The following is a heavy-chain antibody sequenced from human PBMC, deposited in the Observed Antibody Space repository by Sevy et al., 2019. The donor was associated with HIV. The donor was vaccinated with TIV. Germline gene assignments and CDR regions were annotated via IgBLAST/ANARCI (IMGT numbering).Heavy chain of an antibody. D-gene: IGHD1-1*01. J-gene: IGHJ6*02. CDR2: IYHSGST. Sequence: SETLSLTCAVSGGSISSSNWWSWVRQPPGKGLEWIGEIYHSGSTNYNPSLKSRVTISVDKSKNQFSLKLSSVTAADTAVYYCAREVSGRNYYFYYGMDVWGQGTTVTVSS. CDR3: AREVSGRNYYFYYGMDV. V-gene: IGHV4-4*02. CDR1: GGSISSSNW.